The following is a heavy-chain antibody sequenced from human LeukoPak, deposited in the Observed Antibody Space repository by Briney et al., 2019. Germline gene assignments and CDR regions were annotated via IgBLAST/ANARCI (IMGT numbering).Heavy chain of an antibody. J-gene: IGHJ5*02. D-gene: IGHD6-19*01. CDR1: GGSFSGYY. V-gene: IGHV4-34*01. CDR2: INHSGST. Sequence: SETLSLTCAVYGGSFSGYYWSWIRQPPGKGLEWIGEINHSGSTNYNPSLKSRVTISVDTSKNQFSLKLSSATAADTAVYYCARGSSGWYTRYNWFDPWGQGTLVTVSS. CDR3: ARGSSGWYTRYNWFDP.